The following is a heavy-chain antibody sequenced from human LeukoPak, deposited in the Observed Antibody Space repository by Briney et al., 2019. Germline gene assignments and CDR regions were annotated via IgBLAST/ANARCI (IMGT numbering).Heavy chain of an antibody. D-gene: IGHD4-17*01. J-gene: IGHJ6*02. CDR3: ARHPQYGDSSTEYGMDV. CDR2: IYHSGST. V-gene: IGHV4-30-2*01. Sequence: SETLSLTCTVSGGSISSGGYYWSWIRQPPGKGLEWIGYIYHSGSTYYNPSLKSRVTISVDTSKNQFSLKLSSVTAADTAVYYCARHPQYGDSSTEYGMDVWGQGTTVTVSS. CDR1: GGSISSGGYY.